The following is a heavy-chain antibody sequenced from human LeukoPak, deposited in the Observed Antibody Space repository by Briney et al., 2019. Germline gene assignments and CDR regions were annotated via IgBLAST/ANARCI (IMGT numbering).Heavy chain of an antibody. V-gene: IGHV1-46*01. CDR1: GYTFINYY. CDR2: INPSGGST. Sequence: GASVKVSCKASGYTFINYYMHWVRQAPGQGLEWMGIINPSGGSTSYAQKFQGRVTMTRDTSTSTAYMELSRLRSDDTAVYYCTRDHCTSINCYEYNYHGMDVWGQGTTVTVSS. CDR3: TRDHCTSINCYEYNYHGMDV. D-gene: IGHD2-2*01. J-gene: IGHJ6*02.